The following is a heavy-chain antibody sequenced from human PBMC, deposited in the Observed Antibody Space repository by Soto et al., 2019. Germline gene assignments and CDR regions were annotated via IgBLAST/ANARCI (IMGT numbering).Heavy chain of an antibody. CDR3: VRDRGFPDSFDL. D-gene: IGHD3-10*01. CDR2: LYISGST. V-gene: IGHV3-66*01. Sequence: GGSLRLSCAASEFTVSSNYMGWVRQAPGKGLEWVSVLYISGSTFYADSVKGRFTISRDNAKNTLYLQLNSLRVEDTAVYFRVRDRGFPDSFDLWGQGTMVTVSS. J-gene: IGHJ3*01. CDR1: EFTVSSNY.